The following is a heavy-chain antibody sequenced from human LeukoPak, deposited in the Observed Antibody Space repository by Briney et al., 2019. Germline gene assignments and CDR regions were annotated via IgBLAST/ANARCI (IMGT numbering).Heavy chain of an antibody. CDR3: ATGGAAGNGGKDY. V-gene: IGHV1-69*13. CDR1: GGTFSSYA. Sequence: SVKVSCKASGGTFSSYAISWVRQAPGQALEWMGGIIPIFGTANYAQKFQGRVTITADESTSTAYMELSSLRSGDTAVYYCATGGAAGNGGKDYWGQGTLVTVSS. J-gene: IGHJ4*02. D-gene: IGHD6-13*01. CDR2: IIPIFGTA.